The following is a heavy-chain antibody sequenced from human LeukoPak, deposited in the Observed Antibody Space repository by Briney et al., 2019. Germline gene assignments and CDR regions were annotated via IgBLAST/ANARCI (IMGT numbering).Heavy chain of an antibody. CDR3: AREVVGATPGWFDP. J-gene: IGHJ5*02. D-gene: IGHD1-26*01. CDR2: IYYSGST. Sequence: SETLPLTCTVSGGSITNYYWSWIRQPPGKGLEWIGYIYYSGSTNYNPSLKSRVTISVDRSKNQFSLKLSSVTAADTAVYYCAREVVGATPGWFDPWGQGTLVTVSS. V-gene: IGHV4-59*12. CDR1: GGSITNYY.